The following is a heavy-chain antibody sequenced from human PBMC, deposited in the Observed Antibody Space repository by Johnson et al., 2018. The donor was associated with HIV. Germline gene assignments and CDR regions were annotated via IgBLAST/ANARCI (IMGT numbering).Heavy chain of an antibody. CDR3: ARDGPWLQSQRDAFDI. CDR1: GFTFSDYY. J-gene: IGHJ3*02. D-gene: IGHD5-24*01. CDR2: ISSSGSPI. V-gene: IGHV3-11*04. Sequence: VHLVESGGGLVKPGGSLRLSCAASGFTFSDYYMSWIRQAPGKGLEWVSYISSSGSPIYYADSVKGRFTISRDNAKNSLYLQMNSLRAEDTAVYYCARDGPWLQSQRDAFDIWGQGTMVTVSS.